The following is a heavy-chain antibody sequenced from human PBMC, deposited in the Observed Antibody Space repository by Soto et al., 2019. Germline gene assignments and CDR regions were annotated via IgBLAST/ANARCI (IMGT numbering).Heavy chain of an antibody. CDR2: ISSNGGST. CDR3: ARDALPYSLIAPIRY. Sequence: EVQLVESGGGLVQPGGSLRLSCAASGFTFSSYAMHWVRQAPGKGLEYVSAISSNGGSTYYANSVKGRFTISRDNSKNTLYLQMGSLRAEDMAVYYCARDALPYSLIAPIRYWGQGTLVTVSS. D-gene: IGHD2-15*01. J-gene: IGHJ4*02. CDR1: GFTFSSYA. V-gene: IGHV3-64*01.